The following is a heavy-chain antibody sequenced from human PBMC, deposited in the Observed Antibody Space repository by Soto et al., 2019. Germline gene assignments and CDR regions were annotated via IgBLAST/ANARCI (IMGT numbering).Heavy chain of an antibody. CDR3: ARDGPYYDFWSGYSAFDI. CDR1: GFTFSSYS. CDR2: ISSSSSTI. Sequence: GSLRLSCAASGFTFSSYSMNWVRQAPGKGMEWVSYISSSSSTICYADSVKGRFTISRDNAKNSLYLQMNSLRAEDTAVYYCARDGPYYDFWSGYSAFDIWGQGTMVTVSS. V-gene: IGHV3-48*01. D-gene: IGHD3-3*01. J-gene: IGHJ3*02.